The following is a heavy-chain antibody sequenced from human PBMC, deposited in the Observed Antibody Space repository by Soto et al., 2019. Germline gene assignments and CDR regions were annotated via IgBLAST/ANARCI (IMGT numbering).Heavy chain of an antibody. CDR1: GGSFSGYY. J-gene: IGHJ4*02. Sequence: QVQLQQWGAGLLKPSETLSLTCAVYGGSFSGYYWKWMRQPPGKGLEWIGEINHSGGTNYNPSLKSRVTISVYPSKNLFSLKLSSVTAADTAVYYCARGYGRNVDYWGQGPLVTVSS. V-gene: IGHV4-34*01. CDR3: ARGYGRNVDY. CDR2: INHSGGT. D-gene: IGHD1-1*01.